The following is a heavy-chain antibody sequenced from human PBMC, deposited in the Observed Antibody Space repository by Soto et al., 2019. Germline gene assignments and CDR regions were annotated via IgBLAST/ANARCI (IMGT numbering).Heavy chain of an antibody. D-gene: IGHD1-26*01. J-gene: IGHJ4*02. CDR2: IIPRVDTV. CDR3: ARAGGRSGDYSFDLDY. CDR1: GGSFSTYT. Sequence: QVQLVQSGAEVKKPGSSVKVSCKASGGSFSTYTIYWVRQAPGQGLEWMGRIIPRVDTVNYAQKFQGRVTITADKSTSTASLELSSLRYEDTAVYYCARAGGRSGDYSFDLDYWGQGTLVTVSS. V-gene: IGHV1-69*08.